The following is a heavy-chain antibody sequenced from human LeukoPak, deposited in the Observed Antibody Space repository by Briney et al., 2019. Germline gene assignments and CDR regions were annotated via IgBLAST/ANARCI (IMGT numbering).Heavy chain of an antibody. CDR1: GYTFTSYY. D-gene: IGHD1-26*01. CDR3: ARGRRIVGATLPDY. CDR2: INPNSGGT. Sequence: ASVKVSCKASGYTFTSYYMHWVRQAPGQGLEWMGWINPNSGGTNYAQKFQGRVTMTRDTSISTAYMELSRLRSDDTAVYYCARGRRIVGATLPDYWGQGTLVTASS. V-gene: IGHV1-2*02. J-gene: IGHJ4*02.